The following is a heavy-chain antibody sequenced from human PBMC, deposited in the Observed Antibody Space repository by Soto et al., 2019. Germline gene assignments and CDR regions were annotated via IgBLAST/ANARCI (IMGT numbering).Heavy chain of an antibody. Sequence: PGGSLRLSCAASGFTFSSYSMNWVRQAPGKGLEWVSSISSSSSYIYYADSVKGRFTISRDNAKNSLYLQMNSLRAEDTAEYYCASYLGYYYDSSGFPAAVYWGQGTLVTVSS. CDR1: GFTFSSYS. J-gene: IGHJ4*02. CDR2: ISSSSSYI. V-gene: IGHV3-21*01. CDR3: ASYLGYYYDSSGFPAAVY. D-gene: IGHD3-22*01.